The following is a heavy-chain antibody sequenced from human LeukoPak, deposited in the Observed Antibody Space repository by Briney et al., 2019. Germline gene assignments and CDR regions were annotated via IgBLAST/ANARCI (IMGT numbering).Heavy chain of an antibody. CDR2: ISGDGSVT. Sequence: GGSLRLSCTASGFTLRDYWMHWVRQVPGKRLVWVSRISGDGSVTNYADSVQGRFTISRDNAKNILYLQINSLRSEDTAVYYCARYSSSSGGAAYYLDYWGHGTLVTVSS. CDR1: GFTLRDYW. J-gene: IGHJ4*01. D-gene: IGHD6-6*01. V-gene: IGHV3-74*01. CDR3: ARYSSSSGGAAYYLDY.